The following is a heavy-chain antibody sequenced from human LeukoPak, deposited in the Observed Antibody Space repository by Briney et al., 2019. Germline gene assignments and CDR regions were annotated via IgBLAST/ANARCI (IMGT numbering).Heavy chain of an antibody. CDR3: ARAIEARYDFWSGTYYYGMDV. D-gene: IGHD3-3*01. Sequence: GGSLRLSCAASGFTFSSYAMHWVRQAPGKGLEWVAVISYDGSNKYYADSVKGRFTISRDNSKNTLYLQMNSLRAEDTAVYYCARAIEARYDFWSGTYYYGMDVWGQGTTVTVSS. CDR1: GFTFSSYA. J-gene: IGHJ6*02. V-gene: IGHV3-30-3*01. CDR2: ISYDGSNK.